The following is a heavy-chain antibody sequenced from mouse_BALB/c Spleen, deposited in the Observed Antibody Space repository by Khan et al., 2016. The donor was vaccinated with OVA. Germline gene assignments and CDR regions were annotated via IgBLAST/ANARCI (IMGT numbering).Heavy chain of an antibody. J-gene: IGHJ4*01. V-gene: IGHV3-2*02. CDR2: ISYSGNT. CDR3: ASELGRYYALDY. D-gene: IGHD4-1*01. CDR1: GYSITSDYA. Sequence: QLQESGPGLVKPSQSLSLTCTVTGYSITSDYAWNWIRQFPGNKLEWMGYISYSGNTSYNPSLKSQISITRDTSKNQFFLQLNSVTTEDTATYYCASELGRYYALDYWGQGTSVTVSS.